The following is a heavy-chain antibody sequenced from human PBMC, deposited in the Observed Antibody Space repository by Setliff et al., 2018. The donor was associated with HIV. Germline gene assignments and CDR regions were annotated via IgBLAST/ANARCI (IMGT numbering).Heavy chain of an antibody. V-gene: IGHV1-69*05. Sequence: GASVKVSCKASGDTFNNCAVTWVRQAPGQGLEWMGGSIPLFGTTNYAQKFQGRVTLTTDELMKTAYMELSSLRSEDTAVYYCARSYYGSGISLDAFDIWGQGTMVTVSS. J-gene: IGHJ3*02. CDR3: ARSYYGSGISLDAFDI. CDR2: SIPLFGTT. D-gene: IGHD3-10*01. CDR1: GDTFNNCA.